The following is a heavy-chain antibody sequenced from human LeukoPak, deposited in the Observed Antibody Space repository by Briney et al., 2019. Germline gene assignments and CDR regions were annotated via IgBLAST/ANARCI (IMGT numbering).Heavy chain of an antibody. CDR1: GFTFSSYA. CDR2: ISGSGGST. J-gene: IGHJ4*02. D-gene: IGHD3-10*01. V-gene: IGHV3-23*01. Sequence: GXSLRLSCAASGFTFSSYAMSWVRQAPGKGLEWVSAISGSGGSTYYADSVKGRFTISRDNSKNTLYLQMNSLRAEDTAVYYCAKSSDYYGSGSGDYWGQGTLVTVSS. CDR3: AKSSDYYGSGSGDY.